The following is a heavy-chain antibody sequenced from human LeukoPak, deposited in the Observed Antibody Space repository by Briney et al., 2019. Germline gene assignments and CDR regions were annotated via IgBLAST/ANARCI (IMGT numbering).Heavy chain of an antibody. D-gene: IGHD2-2*01. CDR3: ARDCRSTSCPPFNY. J-gene: IGHJ4*02. V-gene: IGHV1-18*04. CDR2: INAYNDNT. Sequence: GASVKVSCKASGYTFTSYGISWVRQAPGQGLEWMGWINAYNDNTNYAQRFQGRVTMTTDTSPSTAYMELRSLRSDDTAVYYCARDCRSTSCPPFNYWGQGTLVTVSS. CDR1: GYTFTSYG.